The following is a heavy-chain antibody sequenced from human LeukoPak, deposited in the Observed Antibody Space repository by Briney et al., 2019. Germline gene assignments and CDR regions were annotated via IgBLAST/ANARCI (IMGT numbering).Heavy chain of an antibody. D-gene: IGHD3-22*01. V-gene: IGHV1-69*04. CDR2: IIPILGIA. CDR1: GGTFSSYA. CDR3: AVHYYDSSGPDY. J-gene: IGHJ4*02. Sequence: GASVKVSCKASGGTFSSYAISWVRQAPGQGLEWMGRIIPILGIANYAQKFQGRVTMTRDTSTSTVYMELSSLRSEDTAVYYCAVHYYDSSGPDYWGQGTLVTVSS.